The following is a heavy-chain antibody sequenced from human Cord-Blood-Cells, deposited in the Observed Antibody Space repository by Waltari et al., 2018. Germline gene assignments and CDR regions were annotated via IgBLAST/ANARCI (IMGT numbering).Heavy chain of an antibody. CDR1: GYSFTRNW. Sequence: EVQLVQSGAEVKKPGESLKISCKGSGYSFTRNWIGWVRQVPGKGLEWMGILYPGDSDTRYSPSFQGQVTISADKSISTAYLQWSSLKASDTAMYYCARPGYSSSPTDAFDIWGQGTMVTVSS. CDR2: LYPGDSDT. V-gene: IGHV5-51*01. CDR3: ARPGYSSSPTDAFDI. J-gene: IGHJ3*02. D-gene: IGHD6-13*01.